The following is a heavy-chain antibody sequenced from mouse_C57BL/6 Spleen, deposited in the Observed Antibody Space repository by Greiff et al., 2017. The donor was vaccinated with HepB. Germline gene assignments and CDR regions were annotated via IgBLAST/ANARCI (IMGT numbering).Heavy chain of an antibody. J-gene: IGHJ4*01. CDR1: GYAFSSSW. CDR3: AIYDYDGDYAMDY. CDR2: IYPGDGDT. Sequence: VQVVESGPELVKPGASVKISCKASGYAFSSSWMNWVKQRPGKGLEWIGRIYPGDGDTNYNGKFKGKATLTADKSSSTAYMQLGSLTSEDSAVYFCAIYDYDGDYAMDYWGQGTSVTVSS. V-gene: IGHV1-82*01. D-gene: IGHD2-4*01.